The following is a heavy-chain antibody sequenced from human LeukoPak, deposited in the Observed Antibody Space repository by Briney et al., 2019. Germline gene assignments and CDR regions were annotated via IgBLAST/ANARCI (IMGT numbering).Heavy chain of an antibody. Sequence: ASVKVSCKASGGTFSSYAISWVRQAPGQGLEWVGRIIPILGIANYAQKFQGRVTITADKSTSTAYMELSSLRSEDTAVYYCARANWGLKYYFDYWGQGTLVTVSS. D-gene: IGHD7-27*01. CDR3: ARANWGLKYYFDY. CDR2: IIPILGIA. V-gene: IGHV1-69*04. J-gene: IGHJ4*02. CDR1: GGTFSSYA.